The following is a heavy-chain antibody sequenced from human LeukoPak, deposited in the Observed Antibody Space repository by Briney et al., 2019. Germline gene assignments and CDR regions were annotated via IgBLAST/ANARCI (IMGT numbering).Heavy chain of an antibody. CDR3: ARGGAGDGLDY. V-gene: IGHV4-59*01. J-gene: IGHJ4*02. D-gene: IGHD5-24*01. CDR1: GGSISSYY. CDR2: IYYSGST. Sequence: SENLSFNCTGAGGSISSYYWSWIRQPPGKGLEWIGYIYYSGSTNYNPSLKSRVTISVDTSKNQFSLKLSSVTAADTAVYYCARGGAGDGLDYWGQGTLVTVSS.